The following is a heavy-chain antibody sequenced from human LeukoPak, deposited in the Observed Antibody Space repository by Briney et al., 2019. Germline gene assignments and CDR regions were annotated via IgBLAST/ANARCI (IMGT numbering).Heavy chain of an antibody. CDR1: GFTFNTYS. J-gene: IGHJ5*02. V-gene: IGHV3-21*01. D-gene: IGHD1-7*01. Sequence: AESLRLSCAASGFTFNTYSMSWVRQAPGKGLGWDSIIRRTSESIFYADSVKGRFTISRDNARNSLYLQMNGLRAEDTAAYYCARGATDTTRWFDPWGQGTPVTVSS. CDR2: IRRTSESI. CDR3: ARGATDTTRWFDP.